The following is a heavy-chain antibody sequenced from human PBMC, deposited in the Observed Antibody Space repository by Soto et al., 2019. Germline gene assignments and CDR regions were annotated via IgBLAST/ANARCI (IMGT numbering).Heavy chain of an antibody. CDR1: GLTFSSFW. J-gene: IGHJ4*02. Sequence: PGGSLRLSCAASGLTFSSFWMSWVRQAPGKGPEWVASINQDGSNKQYVDSVKGRFTISRDNAENSLYLQMNSLRDEDTAVYYCARDYRADWGPGTLVTVSS. CDR2: INQDGSNK. D-gene: IGHD1-26*01. CDR3: ARDYRAD. V-gene: IGHV3-7*01.